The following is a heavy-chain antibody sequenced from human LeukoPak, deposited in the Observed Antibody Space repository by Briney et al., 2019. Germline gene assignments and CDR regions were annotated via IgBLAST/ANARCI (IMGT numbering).Heavy chain of an antibody. V-gene: IGHV4-59*01. J-gene: IGHJ5*02. CDR2: IYYSGST. CDR1: GGSISSYY. D-gene: IGHD1-14*01. Sequence: SETLSLTGTVSGGSISSYYWSWIRQPPGKGLEWFGYIYYSGSTNYNPSLKSRVTISVDTSKNQFSLKLSPVTAADTAVYYCARSPGGDWFDPWGQGTLVTVSS. CDR3: ARSPGGDWFDP.